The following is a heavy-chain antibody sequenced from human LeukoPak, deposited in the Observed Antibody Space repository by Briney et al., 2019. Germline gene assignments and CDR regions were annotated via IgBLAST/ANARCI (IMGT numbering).Heavy chain of an antibody. D-gene: IGHD6-6*01. Sequence: HTGGSLRLSCAASGFTFSSYSMNWVRQAPGKGLEWVSYISSSSSTIYYADSVKGRFTISRDNSKNTLYLQMNSLRAEDTAVYYCAREIAARQGEYYFDYWGQGTLVTVSS. CDR3: AREIAARQGEYYFDY. V-gene: IGHV3-48*01. J-gene: IGHJ4*02. CDR1: GFTFSSYS. CDR2: ISSSSSTI.